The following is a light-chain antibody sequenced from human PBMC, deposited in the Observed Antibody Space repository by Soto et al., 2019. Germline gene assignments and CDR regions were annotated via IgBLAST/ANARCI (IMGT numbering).Light chain of an antibody. CDR3: SSYTSSSPVV. J-gene: IGLJ2*01. Sequence: QSALTQPASVSGSPGQSITISCTGTSSDVGGYNSVSWYQQHPGKAPKLMIYDVSNRPSGVSNRFSGSKSGNTASLTISGLQAEDEDDYYCSSYTSSSPVVFGGGTKLTVL. CDR1: SSDVGGYNS. CDR2: DVS. V-gene: IGLV2-14*01.